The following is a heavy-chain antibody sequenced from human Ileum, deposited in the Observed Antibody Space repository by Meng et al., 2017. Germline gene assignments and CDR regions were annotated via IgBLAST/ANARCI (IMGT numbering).Heavy chain of an antibody. CDR3: VRHGGKYFDS. V-gene: IGHV4-4*02. Sequence: QVPLQWSGPGLVEPSGTLSLTCTVSGGSISSSFYWSWVRQSPGKGLEWIGQIYLAGSPNYNPSLESRVTISVDKSKNQFSLRLTSVTAADTAIFYCVRHGGKYFDSWGQGTLVTVSS. J-gene: IGHJ4*02. CDR2: IYLAGSP. CDR1: GGSISSSFY. D-gene: IGHD2-15*01.